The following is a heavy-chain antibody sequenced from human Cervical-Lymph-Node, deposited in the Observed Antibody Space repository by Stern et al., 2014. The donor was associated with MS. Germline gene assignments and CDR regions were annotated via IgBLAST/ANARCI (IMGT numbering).Heavy chain of an antibody. Sequence: QVQLVESGGGVVQPGRSLRLSCAASGFTFSSYAMHWVRQAPGKGLEWVAVISYDGSNKYYADSVKGRFTISRDNSKNTLYLQMNSLRAEDTAVYYCAREPGIAVAGLDYWGQGTLVTVSS. J-gene: IGHJ4*02. CDR2: ISYDGSNK. V-gene: IGHV3-30*04. CDR1: GFTFSSYA. D-gene: IGHD6-19*01. CDR3: AREPGIAVAGLDY.